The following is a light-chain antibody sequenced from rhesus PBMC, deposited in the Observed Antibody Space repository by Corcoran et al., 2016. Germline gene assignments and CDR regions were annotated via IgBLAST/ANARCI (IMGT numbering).Light chain of an antibody. J-gene: IGKJ1*01. Sequence: DIQMTQSPSSLSASVGDRVTITCQASQGISSWLAWYQQKPRKAPKLLIYAASSLQSGVPSRFSGSGFGTEFTRTISSLQPEDFATYYCQQHNSYPLTFGQGTKVEIK. CDR1: QGISSW. CDR3: QQHNSYPLT. V-gene: IGKV1S4*01. CDR2: AAS.